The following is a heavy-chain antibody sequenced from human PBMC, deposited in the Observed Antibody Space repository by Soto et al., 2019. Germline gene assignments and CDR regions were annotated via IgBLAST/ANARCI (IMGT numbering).Heavy chain of an antibody. D-gene: IGHD2-2*01. V-gene: IGHV1-46*01. J-gene: IGHJ4*02. Sequence: AAGKVSCKASGYTFTSYYIHWVRQAPGQGLEWMGIINPSGGITSYAQKFQGRVTMTRDTSTSTVYMELSSLRSEDTAVNYCARGGYCSSSSCPRGSRWGLVDHWRQRTLFPASS. CDR3: ARGGYCSSSSCPRGSRWGLVDH. CDR1: GYTFTSYY. CDR2: INPSGGIT.